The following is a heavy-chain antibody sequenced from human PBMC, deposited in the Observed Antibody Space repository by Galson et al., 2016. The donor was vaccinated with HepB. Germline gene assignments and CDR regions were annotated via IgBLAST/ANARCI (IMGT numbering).Heavy chain of an antibody. CDR2: ISTSSETI. Sequence: SLRLSCAASGFVFGSYSMNWVRQAPGKGLEWISYISTSSETISYADSVKGRFTISRDNARNSVSLLMNSLRVEDTAVYYSAKAGVYNWNDVDLEYWGQGTLVTVSS. CDR3: AKAGVYNWNDVDLEY. D-gene: IGHD1-1*01. J-gene: IGHJ4*02. V-gene: IGHV3-48*03. CDR1: GFVFGSYS.